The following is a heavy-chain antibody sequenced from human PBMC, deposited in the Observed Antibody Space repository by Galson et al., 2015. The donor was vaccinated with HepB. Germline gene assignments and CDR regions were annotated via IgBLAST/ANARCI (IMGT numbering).Heavy chain of an antibody. J-gene: IGHJ4*02. V-gene: IGHV1-24*01. Sequence: SVKVSCKVSGYALTELSMHWVRQAPRKGLEWMGTFDRDHDEALFAQKFQGRLTMTEDTSTDTAYMDLISLTSEDTAIFYCATALLTGDPGFRFFDNWGQGTLVAVSS. D-gene: IGHD7-27*01. CDR2: FDRDHDEA. CDR3: ATALLTGDPGFRFFDN. CDR1: GYALTELS.